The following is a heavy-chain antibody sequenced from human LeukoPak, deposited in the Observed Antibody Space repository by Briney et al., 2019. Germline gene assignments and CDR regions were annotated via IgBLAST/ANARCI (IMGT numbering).Heavy chain of an antibody. D-gene: IGHD3-22*01. CDR2: IYLGDSDT. V-gene: IGHV5-51*01. CDR1: GYSFANHW. CDR3: ATWGARGSSGYWDMDV. Sequence: GESLKISCKGSGYSFANHWIGWVRQLPGKGLEWMGMIYLGDSDTKYSPSFQGQVTISVDKSINTAYLQWSSLKASDTAMYFCATWGARGSSGYWDMDVWGKGTTVTVSS. J-gene: IGHJ6*03.